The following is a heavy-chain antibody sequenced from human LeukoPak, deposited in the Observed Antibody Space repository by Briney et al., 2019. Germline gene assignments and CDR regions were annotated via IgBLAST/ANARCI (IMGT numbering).Heavy chain of an antibody. J-gene: IGHJ6*02. Sequence: GGSLRLSCAASGFTFSSYGIHWVRQAPGKGLEWVAVIWYDGSNKYYADSVKGRFTISRDNSKNTLYLQMNSLRAEDTAVYYCARDRGSSWYYYYYGMDVWGQGTTVTVSS. CDR1: GFTFSSYG. CDR3: ARDRGSSWYYYYYGMDV. V-gene: IGHV3-33*01. D-gene: IGHD6-13*01. CDR2: IWYDGSNK.